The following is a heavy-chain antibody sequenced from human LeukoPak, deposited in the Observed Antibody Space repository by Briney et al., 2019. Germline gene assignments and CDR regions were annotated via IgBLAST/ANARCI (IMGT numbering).Heavy chain of an antibody. D-gene: IGHD3-22*01. J-gene: IGHJ4*02. CDR3: ARDRFDSSGYYSDY. V-gene: IGHV4-34*01. CDR1: GGSFSGYY. CDR2: INHSGST. Sequence: PSETLSLTCAVYGGSFSGYYWSWIRQPPGKGLEWIGEINHSGSTNYNPPLKSRVTISVDTSKNQFSLKLSSVTAADTAVYYCARDRFDSSGYYSDYWGQGTLVTVSS.